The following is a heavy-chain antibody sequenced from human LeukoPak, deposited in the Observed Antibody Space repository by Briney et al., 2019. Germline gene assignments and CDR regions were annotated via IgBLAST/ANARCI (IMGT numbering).Heavy chain of an antibody. CDR3: ARVDYYYDTELDY. Sequence: QTGGSLRLSCAASGFTFSSYAMTWVRQAPGKGLEWVSTISGYGGSTYYADSVKGRFTISRDNSKNTLYLQMNSLRAEDTAVYYCARVDYYYDTELDYWGQGTLVTVSS. CDR2: ISGYGGST. V-gene: IGHV3-23*01. J-gene: IGHJ4*02. D-gene: IGHD3-22*01. CDR1: GFTFSSYA.